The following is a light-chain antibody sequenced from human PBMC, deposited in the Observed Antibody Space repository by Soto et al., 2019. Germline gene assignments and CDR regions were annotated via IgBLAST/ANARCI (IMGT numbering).Light chain of an antibody. J-gene: IGKJ1*01. CDR1: QSVSSNY. CDR2: AAS. V-gene: IGKV3-20*01. CDR3: QQFGSSPRT. Sequence: EIVLTQSPGTLSLSPGERATLSCRASQSVSSNYLAWYQQKPGQAPRLVIYAASSRATGIPDRFSGSGSGTDVTLTISRLEPEDFALYYCQQFGSSPRTFCQGTKVEIK.